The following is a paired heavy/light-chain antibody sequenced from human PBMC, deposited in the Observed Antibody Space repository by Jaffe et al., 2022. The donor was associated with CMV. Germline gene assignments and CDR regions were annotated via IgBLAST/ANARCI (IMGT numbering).Heavy chain of an antibody. V-gene: IGHV3-48*03. D-gene: IGHD3-10*01. CDR1: GFTFSDHE. Sequence: EVQLVESGGGLVQPGGSLRLSCATSGFTFSDHEMSWVRQAPGKGLEWLSYISGRGATKYYADSVKGRFTISRDNVQNSLYLQMNSLRVEDTAVYYCARHSVARGFIGRGIGPSYYYYYIDVWGKGTTVTVSS. CDR3: ARHSVARGFIGRGIGPSYYYYYIDV. CDR2: ISGRGATK. J-gene: IGHJ6*03.
Light chain of an antibody. CDR1: RSISNW. CDR3: QQYNSFPLT. CDR2: KTS. J-gene: IGKJ4*01. V-gene: IGKV1-5*03. Sequence: DIQLTQSPSTLSASIGDRVTITCRASRSISNWLAWYQQKPGKAPNLLIYKTSSVESGVPSRFTGSGSGTEFTLTISSLQPDDFATYYCQQYNSFPLTFGGGTKVEIK.